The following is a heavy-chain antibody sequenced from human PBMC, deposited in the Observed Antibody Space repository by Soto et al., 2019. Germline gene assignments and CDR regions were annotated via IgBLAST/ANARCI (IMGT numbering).Heavy chain of an antibody. J-gene: IGHJ3*02. CDR3: ARGRRSVYYYGSGSLLSAFDI. D-gene: IGHD3-10*01. V-gene: IGHV1-46*01. Sequence: ASVKVSCKASGYTFTSYYMHWVRQAPGQGLEWMGIINPSGGSTSYAQKFQGRVTMTRDTSTSTAYMELRSLRFDDTAVYYCARGRRSVYYYGSGSLLSAFDIWGQGTMVTVSS. CDR1: GYTFTSYY. CDR2: INPSGGST.